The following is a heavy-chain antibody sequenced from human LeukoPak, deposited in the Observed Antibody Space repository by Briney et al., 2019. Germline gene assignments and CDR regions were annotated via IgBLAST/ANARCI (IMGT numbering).Heavy chain of an antibody. V-gene: IGHV3-30*04. D-gene: IGHD6-19*01. CDR1: GFTFSSYA. CDR2: ISYDGSNK. Sequence: GGSLRLSCAASGFTFSSYAMHWVRQAPGKGLEWVAVISYDGSNKYYADSVKGRFTISRDNSKNTLYLQMNSLRAEDTAVYYCARVGKGSVAGRDYYYYYMDVWGKGTTVTVSS. J-gene: IGHJ6*03. CDR3: ARVGKGSVAGRDYYYYYMDV.